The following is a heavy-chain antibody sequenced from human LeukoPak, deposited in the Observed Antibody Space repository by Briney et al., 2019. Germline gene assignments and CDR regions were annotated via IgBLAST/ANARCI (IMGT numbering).Heavy chain of an antibody. CDR2: INQGGST. CDR1: GGAFNDYY. V-gene: IGHV4-34*01. Sequence: ASETLSLTCAVEGGAFNDYYWSWVRQSPEKGLEWIAEINQGGSTIYNPSLKNRVTMSIDTTRKHFSLQLASLTAADPAVYFCGRRGIWIQWNLKYWGQGVLVTVSS. D-gene: IGHD1-7*01. CDR3: GRRGIWIQWNLKY. J-gene: IGHJ1*01.